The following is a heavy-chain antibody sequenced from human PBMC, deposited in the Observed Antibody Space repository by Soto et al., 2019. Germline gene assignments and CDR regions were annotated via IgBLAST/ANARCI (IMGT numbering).Heavy chain of an antibody. CDR2: IYWDDDE. J-gene: IGHJ3*02. V-gene: IGHV2-5*02. CDR3: AHSQQWFSYYYDSSGYYYVRAFDI. CDR1: GFSLSTSGVG. D-gene: IGHD3-22*01. Sequence: QITLKESGPTLVKPTQTLTLTCTFSGFSLSTSGVGVGWIRQPPGKALEWLALIYWDDDERYSPSLKSRLTITKDTSKNQVVLTMTNMDPVDTATYYCAHSQQWFSYYYDSSGYYYVRAFDIWGQGTMVTVSS.